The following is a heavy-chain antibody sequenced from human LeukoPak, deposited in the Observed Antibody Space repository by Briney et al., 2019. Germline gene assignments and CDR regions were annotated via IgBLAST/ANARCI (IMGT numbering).Heavy chain of an antibody. CDR3: ARGSNVIDY. D-gene: IGHD2/OR15-2a*01. V-gene: IGHV4-39*01. J-gene: IGHJ4*02. CDR2: IYYSGNT. CDR1: DGSISSSSYY. Sequence: SETLSLTCIVSDGSISSSSYYWGWIRQPPGKGLEWIGSIYYSGNTYSNPSLKSRVTISVDTSKNQFSLRLTSVTAADTAVYYCARGSNVIDYWGQGTLVTVSS.